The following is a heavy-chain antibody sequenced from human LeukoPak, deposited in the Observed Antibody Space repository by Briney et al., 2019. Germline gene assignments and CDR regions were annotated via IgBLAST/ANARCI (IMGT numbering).Heavy chain of an antibody. J-gene: IGHJ5*02. CDR3: AGIYCGGVCYPRFDP. Sequence: GASVKVSCKASGGTFSSYAISWVRQAPGQGLEWMGGIIPIFGTANYAQKFQGRVTITTDESTSTAYMELSSLRSEDTAVYYCAGIYCGGVCYPRFDPWGQGTLVTVSS. CDR2: IIPIFGTA. D-gene: IGHD2-21*01. V-gene: IGHV1-69*05. CDR1: GGTFSSYA.